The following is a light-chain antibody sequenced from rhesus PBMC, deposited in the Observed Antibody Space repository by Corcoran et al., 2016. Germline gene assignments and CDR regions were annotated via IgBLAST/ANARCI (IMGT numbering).Light chain of an antibody. J-gene: IGLJ1*01. V-gene: IGLV2-23*01. CDR2: EVS. CDR1: SDDVGGYDY. CDR3: SSYAGTSTFI. Sequence: QATLTQPPSVSGSPGQSVTISCTGTSDDVGGYDYVSWYQQHPGTAPKLMIYEVSKRPSGVSDRFSGSKSGNTASLTISGLQAEDEADYYCSSYAGTSTFIFGSGTRLTVL.